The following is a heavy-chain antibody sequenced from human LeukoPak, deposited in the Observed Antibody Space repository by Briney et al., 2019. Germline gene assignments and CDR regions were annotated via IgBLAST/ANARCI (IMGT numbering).Heavy chain of an antibody. J-gene: IGHJ6*02. D-gene: IGHD5-12*01. CDR1: GFTFSSYW. V-gene: IGHV3-21*06. CDR3: ARVVAAHQYYYAMDV. Sequence: GGSLRLSCAASGFTFSSYWMHWVRQAPGKGLEWVSSISSSSSYIYYADSVKGRFTISRDNAKNSLYLQMSSLRAEDTAVYYCARVVAAHQYYYAMDVWGQGTTVTVSS. CDR2: ISSSSSYI.